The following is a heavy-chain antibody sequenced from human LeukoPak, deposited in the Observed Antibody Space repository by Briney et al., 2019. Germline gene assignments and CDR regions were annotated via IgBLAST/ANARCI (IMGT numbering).Heavy chain of an antibody. CDR2: ISYDGSNK. CDR3: ARDYFETRLPIRFLPGV. J-gene: IGHJ6*04. V-gene: IGHV3-30-3*01. D-gene: IGHD3-3*01. Sequence: GGSLRLSCAASGFTFSSYAMHWVRQAPGKGLEWVAVISYDGSNKYYADSVKGRFTISRDNSKNTLYLQMNSLRAEDTAVYYCARDYFETRLPIRFLPGVWGKGTTVTVSS. CDR1: GFTFSSYA.